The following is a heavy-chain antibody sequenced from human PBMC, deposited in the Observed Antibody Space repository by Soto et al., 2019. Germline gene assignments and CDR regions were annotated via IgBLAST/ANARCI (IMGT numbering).Heavy chain of an antibody. CDR3: ARDRDCGGDCYYDHYYGMDV. V-gene: IGHV4-61*01. D-gene: IGHD2-21*02. Sequence: QVQLQESGPGLVKPSETLSLTCTVSGDSVSSGTYYWSWIRQPPGKGPKWIAYIYYSGSTNYDPPHMSRVPLFVDTSRNQFVPKLRSVTATDTAVYYCARDRDCGGDCYYDHYYGMDVWGQGTTVTVSS. CDR1: GDSVSSGTYY. J-gene: IGHJ6*02. CDR2: IYYSGST.